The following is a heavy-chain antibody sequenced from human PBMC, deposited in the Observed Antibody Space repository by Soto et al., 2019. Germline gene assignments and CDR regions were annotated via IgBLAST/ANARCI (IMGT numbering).Heavy chain of an antibody. D-gene: IGHD2-2*01. CDR3: ARDSEQVRPVALLGASFDI. Sequence: EGQLVESGGGLVQPGRALRRSCVAAGVSFDHYAMHWVRQAPGKGLEWVAGITWNSGTKDYGNSVKGRFSSSRDNAQHSLHLQMHSLGPEDTALYYCARDSEQVRPVALLGASFDIWGQGTLVTVSS. CDR2: ITWNSGTK. CDR1: GVSFDHYA. J-gene: IGHJ3*02. V-gene: IGHV3-9*01.